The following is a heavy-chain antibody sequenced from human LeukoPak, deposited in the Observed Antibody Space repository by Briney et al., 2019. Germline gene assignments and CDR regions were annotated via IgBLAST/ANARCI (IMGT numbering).Heavy chain of an antibody. CDR3: ARDGQQLGNYYYYYMDV. Sequence: GASVKVSCKASGYTFTSYDINWVRQATGQGLEWMGWINPNSGGTNYAQKFQGRVTMTRDTSISTAHMELSRLRSDDTAVYYCARDGQQLGNYYYYYMDVWGKGTTVTVSS. V-gene: IGHV1-2*02. CDR1: GYTFTSYD. J-gene: IGHJ6*03. D-gene: IGHD6-13*01. CDR2: INPNSGGT.